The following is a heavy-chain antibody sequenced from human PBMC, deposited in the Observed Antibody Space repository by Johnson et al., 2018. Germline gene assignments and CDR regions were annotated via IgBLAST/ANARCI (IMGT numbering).Heavy chain of an antibody. D-gene: IGHD1-20*01. CDR1: GFTFSSYA. V-gene: IGHV3-23*04. CDR2: ITGSGDSK. CDR3: WKGGYKWGYEDSSDI. Sequence: VQLVQSGGGLGQPGQSLRLSCAASGFTFSSYAMSWVRQAPGKGLEWVSGITGSGDSKYYAASVKGRFTISRDNSKNTVYLQMNSLGGEDTALDYWWKGGYKWGYEDSSDIWGQGTMVTVSS. J-gene: IGHJ3*02.